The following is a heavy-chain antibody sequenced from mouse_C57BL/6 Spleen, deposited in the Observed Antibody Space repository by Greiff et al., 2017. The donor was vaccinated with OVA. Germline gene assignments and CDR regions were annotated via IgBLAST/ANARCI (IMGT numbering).Heavy chain of an antibody. CDR3: ERDCYSKGAWFAY. J-gene: IGHJ3*01. D-gene: IGHD2-5*01. V-gene: IGHV5-4*01. CDR2: ISDGGSYT. Sequence: DVKLVESGGGLVKPGGSLKLSCAASGFTFSSYAMSWVRQTPEKRLEWVATISDGGSYTYYPDNVKGRFTISRDNAKNNLYLQMSHLKSEATAMYYCERDCYSKGAWFAYWGQGTLVTVSA. CDR1: GFTFSSYA.